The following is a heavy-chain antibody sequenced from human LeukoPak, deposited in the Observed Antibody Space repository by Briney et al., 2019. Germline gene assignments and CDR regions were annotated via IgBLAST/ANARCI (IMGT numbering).Heavy chain of an antibody. CDR1: GLTISNYW. D-gene: IGHD2-15*01. V-gene: IGHV3-7*04. J-gene: IGHJ4*02. CDR3: ARGGGSFYNY. CDR2: IMQDGSER. Sequence: GGSLRLSCTASGLTISNYWMSWVRQAPGKGLEWVANIMQDGSERYYVDSVKGRFTISRDNAKNSLYLQMNSLRVEDTAVYYCARGGGSFYNYWGQGTLVTVSS.